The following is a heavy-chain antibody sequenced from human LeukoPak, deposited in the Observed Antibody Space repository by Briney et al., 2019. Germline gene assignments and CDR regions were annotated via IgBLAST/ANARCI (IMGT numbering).Heavy chain of an antibody. D-gene: IGHD6-19*01. Sequence: GGSLRLSCAASGFTFSSYAMSWVRQAPGKGLEWVSAISGSGGTTYYADSVKGRFTISRDNSKNTLYLQMNSLRAEDTAVYYCAKPKSSGGWYYFDYWGQGTLVTVSS. CDR1: GFTFSSYA. J-gene: IGHJ4*02. CDR2: ISGSGGTT. V-gene: IGHV3-23*01. CDR3: AKPKSSGGWYYFDY.